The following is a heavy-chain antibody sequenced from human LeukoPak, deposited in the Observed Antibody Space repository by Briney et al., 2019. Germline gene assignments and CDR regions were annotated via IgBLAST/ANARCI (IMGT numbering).Heavy chain of an antibody. J-gene: IGHJ4*02. D-gene: IGHD3-3*01. Sequence: GGSLRLSCAASGFTFSSYDMNWVRQAPGKGLEWVSSISSRSTSIYYADSVKGRFTISRDNAKNSLYLQMNSLRAEDTAVYWCARDYIAYDSLDYWGQGTLVTGSS. CDR1: GFTFSSYD. CDR2: ISSRSTSI. V-gene: IGHV3-21*01. CDR3: ARDYIAYDSLDY.